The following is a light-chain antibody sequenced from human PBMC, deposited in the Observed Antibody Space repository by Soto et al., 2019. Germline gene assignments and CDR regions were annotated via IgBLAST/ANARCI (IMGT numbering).Light chain of an antibody. V-gene: IGKV1-39*01. CDR2: AAS. Sequence: DIEMTQSPSSLSASVGDRVTITCRASQGISTYLNWYQQKPGKAPKLLIYAASSLQSGVPSRFSGSGSETDFTLTISSLKHEDFATYSCQQSYSNTWTFGHGTKVDI. CDR1: QGISTY. J-gene: IGKJ1*01. CDR3: QQSYSNTWT.